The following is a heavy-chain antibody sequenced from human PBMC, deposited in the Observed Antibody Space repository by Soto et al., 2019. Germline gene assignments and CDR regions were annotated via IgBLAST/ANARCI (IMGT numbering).Heavy chain of an antibody. CDR1: GGTFSSYA. V-gene: IGHV1-69*06. CDR3: ARGPPNYDILTGPLIDY. CDR2: IIPIFGTA. D-gene: IGHD3-9*01. Sequence: ASVKVSCKASGGTFSSYAISWVRQAPGQGLEWMGGIIPIFGTANYAQKFQGRVTITADKSTSTAYMELSSLRSEDTAVYYCARGPPNYDILTGPLIDYWGQGTLVTVSS. J-gene: IGHJ4*02.